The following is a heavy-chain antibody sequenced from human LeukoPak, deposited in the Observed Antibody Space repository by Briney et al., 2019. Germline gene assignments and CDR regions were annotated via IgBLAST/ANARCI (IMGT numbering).Heavy chain of an antibody. V-gene: IGHV4-31*03. Sequence: PSQTLSLTCTVSGGSISSGGYYWSWIRQHPGKGLEWIGYIYYSGSTYYIPSLKSRVTISVDTSKNQFSLKLSSVTAADTAVYYCARSISSGWYDAFDIWGQGTMVTVSS. CDR3: ARSISSGWYDAFDI. J-gene: IGHJ3*02. D-gene: IGHD6-19*01. CDR1: GGSISSGGYY. CDR2: IYYSGST.